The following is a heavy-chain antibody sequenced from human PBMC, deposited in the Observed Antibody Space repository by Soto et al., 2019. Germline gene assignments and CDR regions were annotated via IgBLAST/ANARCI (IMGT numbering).Heavy chain of an antibody. Sequence: EVQVVASGGGLVKPGGSLRLSCTASGSTVRTYGMNWVRQAPGKGLEWVSAISNRGDYIYYADSVQGRFTISRDNAKNSLSLQMNSLRAGDTAVYFCARDESAVSSIRYWGQGILVTVSS. CDR2: ISNRGDYI. D-gene: IGHD2-2*01. CDR1: GSTVRTYG. J-gene: IGHJ4*02. V-gene: IGHV3-21*01. CDR3: ARDESAVSSIRY.